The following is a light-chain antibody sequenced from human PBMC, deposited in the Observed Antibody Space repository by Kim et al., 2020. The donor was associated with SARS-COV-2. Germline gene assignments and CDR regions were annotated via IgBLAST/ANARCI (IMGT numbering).Light chain of an antibody. CDR2: GAS. CDR1: QDIRND. CDR3: LQHNTYPIT. J-gene: IGKJ5*01. V-gene: IGKV1-17*01. Sequence: SASVGEIVTISCRASQDIRNDLGWYQQNPGRATKRLIYGASSLQSGVPSRFSGSGSGTEITLTISSLQPEDFATYFCLQHNTYPITFGQGTRLE.